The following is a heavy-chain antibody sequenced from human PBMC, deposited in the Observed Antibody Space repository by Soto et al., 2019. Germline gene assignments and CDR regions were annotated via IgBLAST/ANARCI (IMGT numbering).Heavy chain of an antibody. Sequence: ASVKVSCKASGYTFTSYAMHWVRQAPGQRLEWMGWINAGNGNTKYSQKFQGRVTITRDTYASTAYMELSSLRSEDKAVYYCASPYSSGWYGQDHHYYYYYGMDVWGQGTTVTVSS. CDR2: INAGNGNT. J-gene: IGHJ6*02. CDR3: ASPYSSGWYGQDHHYYYYYGMDV. CDR1: GYTFTSYA. V-gene: IGHV1-3*01. D-gene: IGHD6-19*01.